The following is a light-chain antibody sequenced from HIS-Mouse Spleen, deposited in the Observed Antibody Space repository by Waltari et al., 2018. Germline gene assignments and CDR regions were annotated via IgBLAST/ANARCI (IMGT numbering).Light chain of an antibody. V-gene: IGKV1-8*01. CDR2: AAS. CDR1: QCISSY. CDR3: QQYYSYPYT. J-gene: IGKJ2*01. Sequence: AIRMTQSPSSLSASTGDRVTITCRASQCISSYLAWYQQKPGKAPKLLIYAASTLQSGVPSRFSGSGSGTDFTLTISCLQSEDFATYYCQQYYSYPYTFGQGTKLEIK.